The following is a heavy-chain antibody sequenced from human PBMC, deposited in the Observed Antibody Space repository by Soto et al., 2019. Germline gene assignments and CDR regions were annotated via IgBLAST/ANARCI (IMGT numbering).Heavy chain of an antibody. CDR3: MSLVVVIATAPYLDV. CDR1: GVTFRGSA. Sequence: EVQLVESGGGLVQPGGSLKLSCAASGVTFRGSAMHWVRQASGKGLEWVGRIRSKANNYATAYAASVKGRFTISRDDSKNTAYLQMSRLKTEDTDVYYCMSLVVVIATAPYLDVWGKGTAVTVSS. CDR2: IRSKANNYAT. D-gene: IGHD2-21*01. J-gene: IGHJ6*03. V-gene: IGHV3-73*01.